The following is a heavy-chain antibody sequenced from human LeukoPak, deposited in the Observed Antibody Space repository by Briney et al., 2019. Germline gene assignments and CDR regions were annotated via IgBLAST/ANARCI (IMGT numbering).Heavy chain of an antibody. Sequence: PGGSLRLSCAASGFTFSSYGMHWVRQAPGKGLEWVAVISYDGSNKYYADSVKGRFTISRDNSKNTLYLQMNSLRAEDTAVYYCARDAKSSSWYDPGNFDYWGQGTLVTVSS. CDR3: ARDAKSSSWYDPGNFDY. CDR2: ISYDGSNK. D-gene: IGHD6-13*01. V-gene: IGHV3-30*03. CDR1: GFTFSSYG. J-gene: IGHJ4*02.